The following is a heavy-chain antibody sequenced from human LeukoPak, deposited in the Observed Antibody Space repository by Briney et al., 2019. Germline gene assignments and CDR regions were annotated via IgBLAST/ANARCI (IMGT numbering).Heavy chain of an antibody. CDR3: ARDAHYYDSSGYFRAPFDY. CDR1: GSTFNTYS. J-gene: IGHJ4*02. CDR2: INGGGSTM. D-gene: IGHD3-22*01. Sequence: GGSLRLSCEASGSTFNTYSMNWVRQAPGKGLEWVSYINGGGSTMYYADSVKGRFTISRDNGKDSLFMQMNSLRAEDTAVYYCARDAHYYDSSGYFRAPFDYWGQGTLVTVSS. V-gene: IGHV3-48*03.